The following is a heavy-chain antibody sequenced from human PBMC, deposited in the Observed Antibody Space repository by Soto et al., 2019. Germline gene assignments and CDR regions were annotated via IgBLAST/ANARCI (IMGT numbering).Heavy chain of an antibody. Sequence: LRLSCAASGFTFSSHAMHWVSQAPGKGLEWVAVIWSDGSNEYYADSVKGRFTISRDNSKNTLYLQMSSLRVEDTAVYYCATDYSSTGYGLVYWGQGALVTVSS. CDR1: GFTFSSHA. J-gene: IGHJ4*02. CDR2: IWSDGSNE. CDR3: ATDYSSTGYGLVY. D-gene: IGHD6-19*01. V-gene: IGHV3-33*01.